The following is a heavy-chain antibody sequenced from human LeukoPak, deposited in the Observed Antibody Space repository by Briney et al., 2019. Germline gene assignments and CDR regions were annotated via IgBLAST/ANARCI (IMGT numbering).Heavy chain of an antibody. CDR1: GYTFTKYG. CDR3: ARDGDSGPTYGGIFHY. V-gene: IGHV1-18*01. Sequence: ASVKVSCKASGYTFTKYGVSWVRQAPGQGLEWMGWIGAYTGNTNYVKKFQGRATLTTDTSTSTAYMELKSLRSDDTAVYSCARDGDSGPTYGGIFHYWGQGTLVTVSS. CDR2: IGAYTGNT. D-gene: IGHD3-16*01. J-gene: IGHJ4*02.